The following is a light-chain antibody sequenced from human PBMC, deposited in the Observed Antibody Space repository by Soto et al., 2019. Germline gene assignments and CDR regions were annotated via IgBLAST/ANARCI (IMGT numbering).Light chain of an antibody. CDR2: GAS. Sequence: EIVLTQSPATLSLSAGDRVTLSCRASQTVTRNYLAWHQQKPGQTPRLLVYGASSRATGIPARFSGSGSGTDFTLTISSLQPEDFAVYYCQQHGSSPITFGQGTRLEIK. CDR3: QQHGSSPIT. V-gene: IGKV3-20*01. CDR1: QTVTRNY. J-gene: IGKJ5*01.